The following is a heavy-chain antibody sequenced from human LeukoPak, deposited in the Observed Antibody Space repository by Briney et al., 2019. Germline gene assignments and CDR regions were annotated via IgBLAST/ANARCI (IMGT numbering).Heavy chain of an antibody. V-gene: IGHV4-34*01. CDR1: GGSFSGYF. D-gene: IGHD1-26*01. Sequence: SETLSLTCAVYGGSFSGYFWSWIRQTPGEGLDWIGQINDGGSANYNPSLRSRVTISVDTSKKQVSLTLASMTAADTAIYYCASSYYDSGGFSPFDYWGQGTLVTVPS. CDR2: INDGGSA. J-gene: IGHJ4*02. CDR3: ASSYYDSGGFSPFDY.